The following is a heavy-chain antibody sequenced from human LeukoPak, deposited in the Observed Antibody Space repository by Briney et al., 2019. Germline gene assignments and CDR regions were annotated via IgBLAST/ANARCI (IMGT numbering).Heavy chain of an antibody. J-gene: IGHJ4*02. CDR1: GYTFTSYG. D-gene: IGHD4-17*01. Sequence: ASVKVSCKASGYTFTSYGISWVRQAPGQGLEWMGWNSAYNGNTNYAQKLQGRVPMTTDTSTSTAYMELRSLRSDDTAVYYCARLNYGDYLDYWGQGTLVTVSS. V-gene: IGHV1-18*01. CDR2: NSAYNGNT. CDR3: ARLNYGDYLDY.